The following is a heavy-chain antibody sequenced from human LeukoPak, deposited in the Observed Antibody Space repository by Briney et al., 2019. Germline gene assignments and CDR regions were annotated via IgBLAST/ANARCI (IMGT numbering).Heavy chain of an antibody. V-gene: IGHV1-2*02. D-gene: IGHD3-10*01. J-gene: IGHJ4*02. CDR3: VSSSYYGSPGY. CDR1: GHTFSGYY. Sequence: ASVKVSCKASGHTFSGYYMHWVRQAPGQGLEWMGWINPNSGGANYAQKFQGRVTMTRDTSISTAYMELSRLRSDDTAVYYCVSSSYYGSPGYWGQGTLVTVSS. CDR2: INPNSGGA.